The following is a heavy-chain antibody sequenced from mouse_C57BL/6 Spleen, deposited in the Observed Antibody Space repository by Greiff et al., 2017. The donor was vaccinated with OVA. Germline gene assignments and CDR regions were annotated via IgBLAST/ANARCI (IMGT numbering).Heavy chain of an antibody. Sequence: EVHLVESGGGLVKPGGSLKLSCAASGFTFSDYGMHWVRQPPEKGLEWVAYISSGSSTIYYADTVKGRFTITRDNAKNTLFLQMTSLSSEDTAMYYCARLQSFDYWGQGTTLTVSS. CDR3: ARLQSFDY. J-gene: IGHJ2*01. CDR1: GFTFSDYG. V-gene: IGHV5-17*01. CDR2: ISSGSSTI.